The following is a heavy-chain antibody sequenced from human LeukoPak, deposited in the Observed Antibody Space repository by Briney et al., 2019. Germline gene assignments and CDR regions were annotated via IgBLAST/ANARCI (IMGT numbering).Heavy chain of an antibody. CDR2: ISPNSGGT. CDR1: GYTFTGYY. V-gene: IGHV1-2*02. D-gene: IGHD3-3*01. CDR3: ARDTTDFWSGGY. J-gene: IGHJ4*02. Sequence: ASVKVSCKASGYTFTGYYMHWVRQAPGQGPDWMGWISPNSGGTNYAQKFQGRVTMTRDTSISTAYMELSRLRSDDTAVYYCARDTTDFWSGGYWGQGTLVTVSS.